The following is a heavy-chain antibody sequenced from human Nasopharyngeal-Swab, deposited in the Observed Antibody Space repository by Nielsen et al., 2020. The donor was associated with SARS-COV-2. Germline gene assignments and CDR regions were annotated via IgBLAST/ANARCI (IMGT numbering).Heavy chain of an antibody. CDR2: TYYRSKWYN. Sequence: SQTLSLTGAISGDRVSSNSAAWNWIRQSPSRGLEWLGRTYYRSKWYNDYAVSVKSRITINPDTSKNQFSLQLNSVTPEDTAVYYCARDQGEWLRFGGFDPWGQGTLVTVSS. V-gene: IGHV6-1*01. D-gene: IGHD5-12*01. CDR3: ARDQGEWLRFGGFDP. CDR1: GDRVSSNSAA. J-gene: IGHJ5*02.